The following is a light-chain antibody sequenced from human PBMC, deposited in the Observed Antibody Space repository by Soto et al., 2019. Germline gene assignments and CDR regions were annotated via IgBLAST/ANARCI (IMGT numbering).Light chain of an antibody. J-gene: IGKJ1*01. CDR1: QGISSY. Sequence: RMTQSPASFSASTGDRVTIPCRASQGISSYLAWYQQKPGKAPKLLIYAASTLQSGVPSRFSGSGSGTDFTLTISCLQSEDFATYSCQQSYSTTWTFGQGTKVDIK. CDR2: AAS. V-gene: IGKV1-8*01. CDR3: QQSYSTTWT.